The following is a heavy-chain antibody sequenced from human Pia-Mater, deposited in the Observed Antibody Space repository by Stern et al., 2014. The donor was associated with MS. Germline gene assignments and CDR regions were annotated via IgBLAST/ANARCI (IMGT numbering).Heavy chain of an antibody. CDR3: ARGVTAVTNYVPNWCFDL. V-gene: IGHV4-39*02. D-gene: IGHD4-11*01. Sequence: QVQLQESGPGLVKPSETLSLTCTVSGASITNRDYWGWIRQPPGKGLEWIGSVYYSGITYYRPSPKSRAAITIDTSRNPFLLRLTSVTATDTAVYFCARGVTAVTNYVPNWCFDLWGRGTLVTVSS. CDR1: GASITNRDY. CDR2: VYYSGIT. J-gene: IGHJ2*01.